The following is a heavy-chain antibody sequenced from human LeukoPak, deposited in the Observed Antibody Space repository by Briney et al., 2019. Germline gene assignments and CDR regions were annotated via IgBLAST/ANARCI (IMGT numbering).Heavy chain of an antibody. J-gene: IGHJ4*02. CDR1: GFSFGSNT. Sequence: PGGSLRLSCAGSGFSFGSNTMSWVRQAPGRGLEWVSAISNNGGRTDYADSVKGRFTISRDNSKSALYLHMDSLRADDTAVYYCARDADTSALSEYWGQGTLVTVSS. V-gene: IGHV3-23*01. D-gene: IGHD2/OR15-2a*01. CDR3: ARDADTSALSEY. CDR2: ISNNGGRT.